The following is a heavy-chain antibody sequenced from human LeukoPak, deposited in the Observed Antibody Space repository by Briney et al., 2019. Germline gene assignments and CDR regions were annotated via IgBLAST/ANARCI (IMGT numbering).Heavy chain of an antibody. J-gene: IGHJ4*02. CDR2: INWNGGRT. V-gene: IGHV3-20*04. CDR1: GFTFNDYG. D-gene: IGHD3-22*01. Sequence: GGTLRLSCAASGFTFNDYGMSWVRQAPGTGLEWVSGINWNGGRTGYADSMKGRFIISRDNAKNSLYLQVNSLRAEDTALYYCARNFGGGDSSGPYYWGQGTLVTVSS. CDR3: ARNFGGGDSSGPYY.